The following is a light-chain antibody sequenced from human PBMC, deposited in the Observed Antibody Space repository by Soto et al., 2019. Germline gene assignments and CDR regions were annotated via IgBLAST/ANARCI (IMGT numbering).Light chain of an antibody. CDR3: QQYGSSPYT. J-gene: IGKJ2*01. Sequence: EIVVTQSPSTLSLSPGERATLSCRASQSVSSNHLAWYQQKPGQAPRLLIFASTGRPTVIPDRFTGSGSGTDFTLTISRLEPEDFAMYYCQQYGSSPYTFGQGT. CDR2: AST. V-gene: IGKV3-20*01. CDR1: QSVSSNH.